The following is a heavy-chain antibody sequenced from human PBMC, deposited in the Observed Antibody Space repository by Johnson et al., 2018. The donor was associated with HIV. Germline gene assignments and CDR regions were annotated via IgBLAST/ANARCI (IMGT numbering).Heavy chain of an antibody. V-gene: IGHV3-23*04. CDR1: GFTFSSYA. CDR3: AREAGSGSYSPWRPDAFDI. J-gene: IGHJ3*02. CDR2: ISGSGGST. D-gene: IGHD3-10*01. Sequence: VQLVESGGGLVQPGGSLRLSCAASGFTFSSYAMSWVRQAPGKGLEWVSAISGSGGSTYYADSVKGRFTISRDNSKNTLYLQMNSLRAEDTAVYYCAREAGSGSYSPWRPDAFDIWGQGTMVTVSS.